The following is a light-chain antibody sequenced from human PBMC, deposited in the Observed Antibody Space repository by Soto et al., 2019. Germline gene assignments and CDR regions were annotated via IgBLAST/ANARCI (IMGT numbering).Light chain of an antibody. J-gene: IGKJ3*01. CDR1: QHIRSW. Sequence: DIQMTQSPSSVSASVGDRVTFTCRASQHIRSWLAWYQQKTGKAPKLLIAAASILHSGVPSRFSGSGSGTDFTLTISSVQPEDFATYFCQQANTFPFTCGPGTRLEIK. CDR3: QQANTFPFT. V-gene: IGKV1-12*02. CDR2: AAS.